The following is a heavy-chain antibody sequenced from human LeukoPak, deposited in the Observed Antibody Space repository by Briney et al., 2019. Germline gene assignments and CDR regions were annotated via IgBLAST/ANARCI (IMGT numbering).Heavy chain of an antibody. CDR2: ISYDGSNK. J-gene: IGHJ4*02. CDR1: GFTFSSYG. Sequence: GGSLRLSCAASGFTFSSYGMHWVRQAPGKGLEWVAVISYDGSNKYYADSVKGRFTISRDNSKNTLYLQMNRLRAEDTAVYYCAKDQSYYYDSSAYPTNYFDYWGQGTLVTVSS. D-gene: IGHD3-22*01. CDR3: AKDQSYYYDSSAYPTNYFDY. V-gene: IGHV3-30*18.